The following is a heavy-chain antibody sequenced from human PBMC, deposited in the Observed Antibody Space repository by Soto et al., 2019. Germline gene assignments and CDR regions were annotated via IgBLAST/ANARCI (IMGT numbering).Heavy chain of an antibody. CDR1: GGSFSGYY. CDR3: ARCPYYDILTGYYNLYYFDY. J-gene: IGHJ4*02. CDR2: INHSGST. Sequence: SETLSLTCAVYGGSFSGYYWSWIRQPPGKGLEWIGEINHSGSTNYNPSLKSRVTISVDTSKNQFSLKLNSVAAADTAVYYCARCPYYDILTGYYNLYYFDYWGQGTLVTVSS. V-gene: IGHV4-34*01. D-gene: IGHD3-9*01.